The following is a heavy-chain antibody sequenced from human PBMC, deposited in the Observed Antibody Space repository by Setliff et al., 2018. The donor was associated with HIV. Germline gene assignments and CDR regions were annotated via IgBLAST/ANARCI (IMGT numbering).Heavy chain of an antibody. V-gene: IGHV6-1*01. D-gene: IGHD5-18*01. Sequence: SQTLSLTCAISGDSVSSDSAAWNWIRQSPSRGLEWLARTYYRSKWYTDYSVSVKSRITINPDTSRNQFSLQLSSVIPDDSAVYFCARGGITAYYFDHWAQGTLVTVSS. CDR2: TYYRSKWYT. CDR3: ARGGITAYYFDH. J-gene: IGHJ4*02. CDR1: GDSVSSDSAA.